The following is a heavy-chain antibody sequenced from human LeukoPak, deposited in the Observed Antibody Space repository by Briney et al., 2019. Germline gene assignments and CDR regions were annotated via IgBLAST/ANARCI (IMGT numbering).Heavy chain of an antibody. CDR2: INPSGGST. V-gene: IGHV1-46*01. CDR3: AVVPAAMGDWFDP. CDR1: GYTFTSYY. J-gene: IGHJ5*02. D-gene: IGHD2-2*01. Sequence: ASVKVSCKASGYTFTSYYMHWVRQAPGQGLEWMGIINPSGGSTIYAQKFQGRVTMTRDTSTSTVYMELSSLRSEDTAVYYCAVVPAAMGDWFDPWGQGTLVTVSS.